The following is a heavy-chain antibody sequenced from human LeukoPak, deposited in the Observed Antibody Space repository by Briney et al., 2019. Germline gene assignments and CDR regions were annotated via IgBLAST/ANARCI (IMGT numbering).Heavy chain of an antibody. J-gene: IGHJ6*03. CDR3: ARAHSGSDYRGFGYYYYYMDV. Sequence: PSETLSLTCTVSGGAISSGSYYWSWIRQPPGKGLEWIGRIYTSGIANYNPSLKSRVTISVDTSKNQFSLKLSSVTAADTAVYYCARAHSGSDYRGFGYYYYYMDVWGKGTTVTVSS. CDR2: IYTSGIA. V-gene: IGHV4-61*02. CDR1: GGAISSGSYY. D-gene: IGHD5-12*01.